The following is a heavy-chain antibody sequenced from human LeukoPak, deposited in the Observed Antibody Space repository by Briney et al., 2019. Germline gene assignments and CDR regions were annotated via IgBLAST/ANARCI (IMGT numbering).Heavy chain of an antibody. Sequence: SETLSLTCTVSGGSISSYYWSWIRQPPGKGLEWIGEINHSGSTNCNPSLKSRVTISVDTSKNQFSLKLSSVTAADTAVYYCARRPIFSFFDYWGQGTLVTVSS. CDR3: ARRPIFSFFDY. V-gene: IGHV4-34*01. J-gene: IGHJ4*02. CDR2: INHSGST. CDR1: GGSISSYY. D-gene: IGHD3-9*01.